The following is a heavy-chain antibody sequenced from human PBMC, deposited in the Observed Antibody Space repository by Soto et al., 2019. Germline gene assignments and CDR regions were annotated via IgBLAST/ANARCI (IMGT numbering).Heavy chain of an antibody. J-gene: IGHJ4*02. Sequence: QVQLQESGPGLVKPSETLSLSCAVSGVSITSTDWWSWVRQPPGKGLQWIGEVSLGGGANYNPSLKSRVTISVDNSKNPFSLTLNSVTAPDTAVYFCAGSTADTTLKASSFWGQGTLVTVSS. CDR2: VSLGGGA. V-gene: IGHV4-4*02. CDR3: AGSTADTTLKASSF. D-gene: IGHD4-4*01. CDR1: GVSITSTDW.